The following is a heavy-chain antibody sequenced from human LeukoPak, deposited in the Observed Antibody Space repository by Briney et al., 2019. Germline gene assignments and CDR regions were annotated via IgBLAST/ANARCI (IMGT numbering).Heavy chain of an antibody. J-gene: IGHJ5*02. Sequence: SETLSLTCAVYGGSFRGYYWSWIRPPPGKGLEWIGEINHSGSTNYNPSLKSRVTISVDTSKNQFSLKLSSVTAADTAVYYCAREGGDSGYDYGWFDPWGQGTLVTVSS. D-gene: IGHD5-12*01. CDR3: AREGGDSGYDYGWFDP. CDR2: INHSGST. CDR1: GGSFRGYY. V-gene: IGHV4-34*01.